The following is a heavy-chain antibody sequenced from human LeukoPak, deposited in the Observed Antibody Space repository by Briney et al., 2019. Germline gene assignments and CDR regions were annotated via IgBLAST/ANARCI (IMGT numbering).Heavy chain of an antibody. Sequence: AVTVSYKASGYTFTNYGISGVRQAPGQGGEGMGWISAYNGNTNYAQNLQGRVTMPTDTSTSTAYMELSSLRSDDTAVYYCARACSGGSCYHDYWGQGTLVTVSS. V-gene: IGHV1-18*01. D-gene: IGHD2-15*01. CDR1: GYTFTNYG. CDR3: ARACSGGSCYHDY. J-gene: IGHJ4*02. CDR2: ISAYNGNT.